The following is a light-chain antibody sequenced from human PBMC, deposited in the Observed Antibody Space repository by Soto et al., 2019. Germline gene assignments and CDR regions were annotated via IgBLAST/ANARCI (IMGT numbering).Light chain of an antibody. CDR2: EAT. V-gene: IGLV2-14*02. CDR3: SSYTSSSTPVV. CDR1: SSDVGTYDL. J-gene: IGLJ2*01. Sequence: QSALTQPASVSGSPGQSITISCTGSSSDVGTYDLVSWYQHHPGAAPKLMIYEATRRPSGISNRFSGSKSGNTASLTISGLQAEDEADYYCSSYTSSSTPVVFGGGTKLTGL.